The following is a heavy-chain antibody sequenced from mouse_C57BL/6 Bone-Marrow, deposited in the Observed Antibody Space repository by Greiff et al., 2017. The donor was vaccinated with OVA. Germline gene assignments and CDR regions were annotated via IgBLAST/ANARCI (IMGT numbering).Heavy chain of an antibody. Sequence: EVMLVESEGGLVQPGSSMKLSCTASGFTFSDYYMAWVRQVPEKGLEWVANINYDGSSTYYLDSLKSRFIISRDNAKNILYLQMSSLKSEDTATYYCARLDSSGYWFAYWGQGTLVTVSA. V-gene: IGHV5-16*01. CDR1: GFTFSDYY. CDR3: ARLDSSGYWFAY. J-gene: IGHJ3*01. D-gene: IGHD3-2*02. CDR2: INYDGSST.